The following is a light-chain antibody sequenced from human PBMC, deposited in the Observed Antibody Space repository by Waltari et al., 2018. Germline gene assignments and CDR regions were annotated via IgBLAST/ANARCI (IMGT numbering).Light chain of an antibody. Sequence: QSALTQPPSVSGSPGQSVTITCTGTSSDIGIYNYVSWFQQHPGPAPKLSIYDFTYRPSGVPDCFSGSKSGNTASLTSSGLQTEDESDYYCASYTSTFTWVFGGGTKLTVL. CDR2: DFT. CDR1: SSDIGIYNY. CDR3: ASYTSTFTWV. J-gene: IGLJ3*02. V-gene: IGLV2-18*02.